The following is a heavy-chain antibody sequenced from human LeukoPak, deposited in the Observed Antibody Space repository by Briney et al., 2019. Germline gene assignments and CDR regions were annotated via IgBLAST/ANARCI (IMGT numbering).Heavy chain of an antibody. Sequence: SETLSLTCSASGGSISSYYWSWIRQPPGKGLEWIGYIYYSGSTNYNPSLKSRVTISVDTSKNQFSLKLSSVTAADTAVYYCARGFRGASFDYWGQGTLVTVSS. CDR2: IYYSGST. CDR1: GGSISSYY. CDR3: ARGFRGASFDY. D-gene: IGHD1-26*01. V-gene: IGHV4-59*01. J-gene: IGHJ4*02.